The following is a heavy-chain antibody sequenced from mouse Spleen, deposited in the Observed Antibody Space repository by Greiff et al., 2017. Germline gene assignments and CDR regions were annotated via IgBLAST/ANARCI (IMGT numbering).Heavy chain of an antibody. J-gene: IGHJ2*01. Sequence: EVKLVESEGGLVQPGSSMKLSCTASGFTFSDYYMAWVRQVPEKGLEWVANINYDGSSTYYLDSLKSRFIISRDNAKNILYLQMSSLKSEDTATYYCARVTTATGFFDYWGQGTTLTVSS. D-gene: IGHD1-2*01. CDR2: INYDGSST. CDR3: ARVTTATGFFDY. CDR1: GFTFSDYY. V-gene: IGHV5-16*01.